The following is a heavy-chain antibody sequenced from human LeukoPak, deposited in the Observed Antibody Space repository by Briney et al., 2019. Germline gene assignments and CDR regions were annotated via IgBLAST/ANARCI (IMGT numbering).Heavy chain of an antibody. J-gene: IGHJ4*02. CDR2: IYYSEST. V-gene: IGHV4-30-4*01. CDR1: SGSISSGDYY. Sequence: SQTLSLTCTVSSGSISSGDYYWSCIRQLPGKGLEWIGYIYYSESTYNIPSLKSRVTISGDTSKNQFSLKLSSVTATDTAVYYCAREALNYGGNSWGGYYFDYWGQGTLVTVSS. D-gene: IGHD4-23*01. CDR3: AREALNYGGNSWGGYYFDY.